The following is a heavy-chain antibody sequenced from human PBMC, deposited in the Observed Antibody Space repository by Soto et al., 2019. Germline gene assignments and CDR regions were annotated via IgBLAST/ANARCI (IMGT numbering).Heavy chain of an antibody. D-gene: IGHD3-9*01. J-gene: IGHJ3*02. CDR3: ARVLRYFDWSNDAFDI. CDR1: GYTFTSYD. CDR2: MNPNSDNT. V-gene: IGHV1-8*01. Sequence: ASVKVSCKASGYTFTSYDINWVRQATGQGLEWMGWMNPNSDNTGYAQKFQGRVTMTRNTSISTAYMELSSLRSEDTVVYYCARVLRYFDWSNDAFDIWGQGTMVTVSS.